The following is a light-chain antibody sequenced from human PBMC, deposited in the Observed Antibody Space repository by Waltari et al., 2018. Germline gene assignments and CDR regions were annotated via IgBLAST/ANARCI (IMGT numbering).Light chain of an antibody. Sequence: AIQLTQSPSSLSVYLGDRVTIPCRASQDISRHLAWYQQKPGDPPTLLIYDAASLQTGVTSRFSGSRSGTDYTLTISSLQSQDSVNYYYQQFSSYPLIAFGQGTRLEIK. CDR3: QQFSSYPLIA. CDR2: DAA. CDR1: QDISRH. J-gene: IGKJ5*01. V-gene: IGKV1-13*02.